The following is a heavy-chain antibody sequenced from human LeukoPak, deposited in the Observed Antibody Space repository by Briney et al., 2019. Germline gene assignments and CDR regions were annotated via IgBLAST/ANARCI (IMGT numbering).Heavy chain of an antibody. CDR2: IYTSGST. CDR3: ARIRWETGPFDY. Sequence: SETLSLTCTVSGGSISSYYWSWIRQPPGKGLEWIGYIYTSGSTNYNPSLKSRVTISVDTSKNQFSLKLSSVTAADTAVYYCARIRWETGPFDYWGQGTLVTVSS. J-gene: IGHJ4*02. D-gene: IGHD1-26*01. V-gene: IGHV4-4*09. CDR1: GGSISSYY.